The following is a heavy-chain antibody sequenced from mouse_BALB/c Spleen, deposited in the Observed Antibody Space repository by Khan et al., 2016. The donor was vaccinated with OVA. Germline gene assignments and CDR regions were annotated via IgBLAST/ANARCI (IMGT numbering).Heavy chain of an antibody. Sequence: QVQLQQAGAELARPGASVKMSCKATGDTSTSYTMHWAKRRPGQGPDRIGYLHPSSGYTNYTQKSKDKATLTEDKSTSTASMQLSSLTSEDSAVYYCRRKDGNYAAMDYWGQGTSVTVSS. CDR3: RRKDGNYAAMDY. J-gene: IGHJ4*01. CDR1: GDTSTSYT. V-gene: IGHV1-4*01. CDR2: LHPSSGYT. D-gene: IGHD2-1*01.